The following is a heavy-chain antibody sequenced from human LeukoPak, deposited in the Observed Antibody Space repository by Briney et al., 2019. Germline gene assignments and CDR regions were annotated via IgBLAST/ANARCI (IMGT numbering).Heavy chain of an antibody. J-gene: IGHJ4*02. Sequence: ASVKVSCKASGYTFTSYAMHWVRQAPGQRLEWMGWINAGNGNTKYSQKFQGRVTITRDTSASTAYMELSSLRSEDTAVYYCARDRELLWFGELFTGAIDYWGQGTLVTVPS. CDR1: GYTFTSYA. D-gene: IGHD3-10*01. CDR2: INAGNGNT. V-gene: IGHV1-3*01. CDR3: ARDRELLWFGELFTGAIDY.